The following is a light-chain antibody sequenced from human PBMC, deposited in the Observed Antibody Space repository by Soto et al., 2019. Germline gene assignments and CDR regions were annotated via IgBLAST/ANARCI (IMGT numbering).Light chain of an antibody. CDR2: LGS. CDR3: MQALQTQM. J-gene: IGKJ1*01. V-gene: IGKV2-28*01. Sequence: DIVMTQSPLSLPVTPGEPASISCRSSQSLLHSNGYNYLDWYLQKPGQSPQLLIYLGSNRASGVPDRFSGSGSGTDFTLKISRVEAEDVGVYYCMQALQTQMFGQGTKVEIK. CDR1: QSLLHSNGYNY.